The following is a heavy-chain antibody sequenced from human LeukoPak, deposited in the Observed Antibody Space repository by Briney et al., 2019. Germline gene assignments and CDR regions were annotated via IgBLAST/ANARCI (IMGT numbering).Heavy chain of an antibody. CDR3: ASRPTTSGFFDS. D-gene: IGHD4-17*01. CDR2: IYFSGST. Sequence: SEMTSLTFTVSGGSISSSSYYWGWIRQPPGKGLELIGSIYFSGSTAYSPSRKSRVNISVDTSKNLFSLKLSSVTAADTAVYFCASRPTTSGFFDSWGQGNPVTVSS. CDR1: GGSISSSSYY. J-gene: IGHJ4*02. V-gene: IGHV4-39*01.